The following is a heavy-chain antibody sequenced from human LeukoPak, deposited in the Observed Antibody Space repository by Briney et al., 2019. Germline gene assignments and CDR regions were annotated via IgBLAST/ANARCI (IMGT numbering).Heavy chain of an antibody. J-gene: IGHJ4*02. CDR1: GYTFTSYD. Sequence: ASVKVSCKASGYTFTSYDINWVRQATGQGLEWMGWMNPNSGNTGYAQKFQGRVTITRNTSISTAYMELSSLRSDDTAVYYCARGELLSGADYWGQGTLVTVSS. CDR3: ARGELLSGADY. D-gene: IGHD1-26*01. CDR2: MNPNSGNT. V-gene: IGHV1-8*03.